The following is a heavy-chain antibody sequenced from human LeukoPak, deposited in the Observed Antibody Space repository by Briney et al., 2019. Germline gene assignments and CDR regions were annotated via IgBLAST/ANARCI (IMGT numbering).Heavy chain of an antibody. D-gene: IGHD4-23*01. V-gene: IGHV1-46*01. J-gene: IGHJ4*02. CDR3: ARDMTTVVTLIY. CDR2: INPSGGST. Sequence: ASVKVSCKASGYTFTSHYMDWVRQAPGQGLEWMGIINPSGGSTSYAQNFQGRVTMTRDMSTSTVYMELSGLRSEDTAVYYCARDMTTVVTLIYWGQGTTVTISS. CDR1: GYTFTSHY.